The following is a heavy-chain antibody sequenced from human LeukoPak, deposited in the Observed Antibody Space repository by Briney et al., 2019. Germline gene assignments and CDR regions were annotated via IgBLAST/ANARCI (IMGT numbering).Heavy chain of an antibody. CDR1: GGTFSSHA. CDR3: ARADSGFIDP. Sequence: ASVKVSCKASGGTFSSHAISWVRQAPGQGLEWMGWISAYNGNTNYAQKLQGRVTMTTDTSTSTAYMELRSLRSDDTAVYYCARADSGFIDPWGQGTLVTVSS. V-gene: IGHV1-18*01. J-gene: IGHJ5*02. CDR2: ISAYNGNT. D-gene: IGHD5-12*01.